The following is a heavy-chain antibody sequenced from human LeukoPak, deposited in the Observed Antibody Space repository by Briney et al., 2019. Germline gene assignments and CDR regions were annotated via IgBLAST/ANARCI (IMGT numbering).Heavy chain of an antibody. CDR2: LSYDGSYK. CDR3: ARHLWPLGYYFDY. J-gene: IGHJ4*02. Sequence: HPGGSLRLSCGASGFTFSSYGMHWVRQAPGKGLEWVAVLSYDGSYKYYADSVKGRFTISRDNSKNTLYLQMNSLRAEDTAVYYCARHLWPLGYYFDYWGQGTLVTVSS. CDR1: GFTFSSYG. D-gene: IGHD3-3*02. V-gene: IGHV3-30*03.